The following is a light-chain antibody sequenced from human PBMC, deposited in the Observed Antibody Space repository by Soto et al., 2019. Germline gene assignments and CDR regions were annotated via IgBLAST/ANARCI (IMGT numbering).Light chain of an antibody. Sequence: EIVLTQSPGTLSLSPGETAALSCRASQSVSNSYLAWYQQKPAQAPRLLIYGASTRATGIPDRFSGSGCGTDFTLIISRLVPEDFAVYYCQLYGTSSLPFGQGTRLEIQ. J-gene: IGKJ5*01. CDR3: QLYGTSSLP. CDR1: QSVSNSY. V-gene: IGKV3-20*01. CDR2: GAS.